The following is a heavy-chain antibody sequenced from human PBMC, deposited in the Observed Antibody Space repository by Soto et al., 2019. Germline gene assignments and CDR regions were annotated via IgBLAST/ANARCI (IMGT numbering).Heavy chain of an antibody. J-gene: IGHJ5*02. Sequence: SQTVPRTCERPGGNVSRYQWTWNQQQPEKGLEWIGYIYYSGSTNYNPSLKSRVTISVDTSKNQFSLKLSSVTAADTAVYYCARAKAPLYSSSWYWLHPWGQAILVTVSS. V-gene: IGHV4-59*08. D-gene: IGHD6-13*01. CDR3: ARAKAPLYSSSWYWLHP. CDR2: IYYSGST. CDR1: GGNVSRYQ.